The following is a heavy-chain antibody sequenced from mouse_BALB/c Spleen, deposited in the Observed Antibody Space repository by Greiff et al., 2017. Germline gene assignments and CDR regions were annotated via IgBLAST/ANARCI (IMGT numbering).Heavy chain of an antibody. CDR1: GFSLTSYG. V-gene: IGHV2-9*02. CDR2: IWAGGST. Sequence: VKLMESGPGLVAPSQSLSITCTVSGFSLTSYGVHWVRQPPGKGLEWLGVIWAGGSTNYNSALMSRLSISKDNSKSQVFLKMNSLQTDDTAMYYCAREKGYGSSYWYFDVWGAGTTVTVSS. D-gene: IGHD1-1*01. CDR3: AREKGYGSSYWYFDV. J-gene: IGHJ1*01.